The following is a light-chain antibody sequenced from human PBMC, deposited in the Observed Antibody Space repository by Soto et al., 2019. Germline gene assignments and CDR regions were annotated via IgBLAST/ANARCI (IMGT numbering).Light chain of an antibody. V-gene: IGLV2-8*01. CDR3: SSFAGSPVV. Sequence: QSALTQPPSASGSPGQSVTITCSGTSSDVGEENHVSWYQQHPGKVPKLILYEVSKRPSGVPDRFSGSRSGNTASLTVSGLQAEDEADYYCSSFAGSPVVFGGGTKLTVL. CDR1: SSDVGEENH. J-gene: IGLJ2*01. CDR2: EVS.